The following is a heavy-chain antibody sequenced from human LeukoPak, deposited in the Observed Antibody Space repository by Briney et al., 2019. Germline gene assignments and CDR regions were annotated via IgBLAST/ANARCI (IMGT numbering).Heavy chain of an antibody. V-gene: IGHV4-59*08. CDR3: ARLSNYGILTGNSWSDS. D-gene: IGHD3-9*01. CDR1: GDSITSYY. Sequence: SETLSLTCTVSGDSITSYYWTWIRQPPGKALEWIGYIYYSGSTNYSPSLKSRVTISPDKSKTQFFLKLSSVAAADTAVYYCARLSNYGILTGNSWSDSWGQGTLVTVSS. J-gene: IGHJ5*01. CDR2: IYYSGST.